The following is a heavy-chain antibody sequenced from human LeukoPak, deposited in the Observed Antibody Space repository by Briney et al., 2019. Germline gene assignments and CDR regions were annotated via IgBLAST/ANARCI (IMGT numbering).Heavy chain of an antibody. V-gene: IGHV4-59*08. CDR3: ARHITVVSNWFDP. CDR1: GGSFSGYY. CDR2: IYYSGST. D-gene: IGHD4-23*01. Sequence: SETLSLTCAVYGGSFSGYYWSWIRQPPGKGLEWIGYIYYSGSTNYNPSLKSRVTISVDTSKNQFSLKLSSVTAADTAVYYCARHITVVSNWFDPWGQGTLVTVSS. J-gene: IGHJ5*02.